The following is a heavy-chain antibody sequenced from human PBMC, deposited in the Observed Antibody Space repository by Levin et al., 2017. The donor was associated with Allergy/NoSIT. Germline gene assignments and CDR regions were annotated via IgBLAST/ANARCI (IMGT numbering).Heavy chain of an antibody. CDR2: ISWDSSKI. D-gene: IGHD3-3*01. J-gene: IGHJ4*02. V-gene: IGHV3-9*01. Sequence: TGGSLRLSCTASGFIFDDYAMHWVRQVPGKGLEWVSGISWDSSKIGYSGSVRGRFTTSRDNAKKSLFLHLTSLRTEDTAFYFCVKDKAPNVLEPPSPIFDSWGQGSQVTVSS. CDR3: VKDKAPNVLEPPSPIFDS. CDR1: GFIFDDYA.